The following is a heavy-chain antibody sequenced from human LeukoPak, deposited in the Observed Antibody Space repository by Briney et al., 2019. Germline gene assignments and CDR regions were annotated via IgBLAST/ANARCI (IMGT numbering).Heavy chain of an antibody. CDR3: ARDSSGYIHWFDP. Sequence: GESLKISCKGSGYSFTSYWIGWVRQMPGKGLEWMGIIYPGDSDTRYGPSFQGQVTISADKSISTAYLQWSSLKASDTAMYYRARDSSGYIHWFDPWGQGTLVTVSS. CDR1: GYSFTSYW. V-gene: IGHV5-51*01. J-gene: IGHJ5*02. CDR2: IYPGDSDT. D-gene: IGHD3-22*01.